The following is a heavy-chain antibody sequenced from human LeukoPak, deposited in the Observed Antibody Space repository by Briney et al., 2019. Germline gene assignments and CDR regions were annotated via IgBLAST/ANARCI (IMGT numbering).Heavy chain of an antibody. J-gene: IGHJ6*02. CDR1: GGSISSYY. Sequence: SETLSPTCTVSGGSISSYYWSWIRQPAGKGLEWIGRIYTSGSTNYNPSLRSRVTMSVDTSKNQFSLKLSSVTAADTAVYYCARGYQQLVGPYYYYGMDVWGQGTTVTVSS. CDR3: ARGYQQLVGPYYYYGMDV. V-gene: IGHV4-4*07. D-gene: IGHD6-13*01. CDR2: IYTSGST.